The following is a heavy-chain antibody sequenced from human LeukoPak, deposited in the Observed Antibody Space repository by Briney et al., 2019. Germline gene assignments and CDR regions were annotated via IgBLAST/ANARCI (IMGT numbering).Heavy chain of an antibody. CDR1: GYTFTDYT. D-gene: IGHD3-22*01. CDR2: INGGSGNT. CDR3: AGHFDGGQAYYYDSSGTDDY. J-gene: IGHJ4*02. V-gene: IGHV1-3*01. Sequence: ASVKVSCKASGYTFTDYTMHWLRQAPGQRLDWMGWINGGSGNTKYSPEFQGRVTITRDTSASTAYMELSSLRSEDTAVYYCAGHFDGGQAYYYDSSGTDDYWGQGTLVTVSS.